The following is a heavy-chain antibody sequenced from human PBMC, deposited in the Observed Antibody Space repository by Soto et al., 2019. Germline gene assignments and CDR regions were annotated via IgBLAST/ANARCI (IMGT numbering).Heavy chain of an antibody. V-gene: IGHV3-48*03. Sequence: PGGSLRLSCAASGFTFSSYEMNWVRQPPGKGLEWISHICTSGSTIYYADSVKGRFTISRDNAKNSLYLQINSLRAEDTAIYYCARVAISLQGRPAANFGFDPWGQGTLVTIS. J-gene: IGHJ5*02. CDR3: ARVAISLQGRPAANFGFDP. D-gene: IGHD2-21*01. CDR1: GFTFSSYE. CDR2: ICTSGSTI.